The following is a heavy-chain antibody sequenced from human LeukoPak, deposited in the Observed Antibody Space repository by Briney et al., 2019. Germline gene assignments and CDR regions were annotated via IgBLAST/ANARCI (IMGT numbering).Heavy chain of an antibody. CDR2: INPNSGGT. V-gene: IGHV1-2*06. J-gene: IGHJ4*02. Sequence: GAVKDSCMASGYTFTGDYMHWVRQAPGQGLEWMGRINPNSGGTNYAQTFQGRVTITADKSTSTAYMELSSLRSEDTAVYYCASSRDGRGRLGDYWGQGTLVTVST. D-gene: IGHD5-24*01. CDR1: GYTFTGDY. CDR3: ASSRDGRGRLGDY.